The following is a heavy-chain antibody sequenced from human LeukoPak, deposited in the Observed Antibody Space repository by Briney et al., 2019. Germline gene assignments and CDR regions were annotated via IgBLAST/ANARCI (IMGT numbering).Heavy chain of an antibody. J-gene: IGHJ4*02. CDR3: ARDDYGGNSGLFDY. CDR1: GGAFSSYA. D-gene: IGHD4-23*01. CDR2: VSGYNGDT. Sequence: ASVKVSCKASGGAFSSYAISWVRQARGQGLEWMGWVSGYNGDTKYSQNFQGRLTMTKDTSTTTAYMELTRLTSDDTAMYYCARDDYGGNSGLFDYWGQGTLVTVSS. V-gene: IGHV1-18*01.